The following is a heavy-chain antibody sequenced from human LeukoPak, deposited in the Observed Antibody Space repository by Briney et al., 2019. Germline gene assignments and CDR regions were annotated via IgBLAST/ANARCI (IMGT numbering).Heavy chain of an antibody. J-gene: IGHJ4*02. V-gene: IGHV4-59*01. CDR1: GGSISSYY. Sequence: PSETLSLTCTVSGGSISSYYWSWIRQPPGKGLEWIGYIYYSGSTNYNPSLKSRVTISVDTSKNQFSLKLSSVTAADTAVYYCARAVDTAMATGFDYWGQGTLVTVSS. CDR3: ARAVDTAMATGFDY. D-gene: IGHD5-18*01. CDR2: IYYSGST.